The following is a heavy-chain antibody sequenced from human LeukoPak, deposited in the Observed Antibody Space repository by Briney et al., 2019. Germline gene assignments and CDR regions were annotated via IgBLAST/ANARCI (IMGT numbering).Heavy chain of an antibody. V-gene: IGHV3-74*01. CDR2: IYSDGGGT. CDR1: GFSISGYW. CDR3: ARDFGGNSDY. D-gene: IGHD4-23*01. J-gene: IGHJ4*02. Sequence: GGSLRLSCAASGFSISGYWMHWVRQVPGKGLVWVSRIYSDGGGTTYADSVKGRFTISRDNAKNTLYLQMNSLRAEDTAVYYCARDFGGNSDYWGQGTLVTVSS.